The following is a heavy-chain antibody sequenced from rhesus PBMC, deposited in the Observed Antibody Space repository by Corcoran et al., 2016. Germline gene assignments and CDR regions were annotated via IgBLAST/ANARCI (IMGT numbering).Heavy chain of an antibody. D-gene: IGHD6-13*01. CDR2: IYGSSGST. J-gene: IGHJ3*01. Sequence: QVQLQESGPGVVKPSETLSLTCAVSGYSISSGYDWSWIRQPPGKGLEWIGYIYGSSGSTNYNPSLKNRVTISKDPSKNQFSLKLSSVTAADTAVYYCAGHIAAGLAFDFWGQGLRVTVSS. CDR1: GYSISSGYD. V-gene: IGHV4-76*01. CDR3: AGHIAAGLAFDF.